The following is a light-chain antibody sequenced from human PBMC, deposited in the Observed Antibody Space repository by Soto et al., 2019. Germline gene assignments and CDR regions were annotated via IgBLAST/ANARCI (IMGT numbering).Light chain of an antibody. Sequence: SYELTQPPSVSVAPGKTARITCEGNNIGSKSVHWYQQKPGQAPVLVIYYDSDRPSGIPERFSGSNSGNTATLTISRVEVGDEADYYCQVWDSSSDHPVFGGGTQLTVL. CDR1: NIGSKS. CDR2: YDS. V-gene: IGLV3-21*04. CDR3: QVWDSSSDHPV. J-gene: IGLJ3*02.